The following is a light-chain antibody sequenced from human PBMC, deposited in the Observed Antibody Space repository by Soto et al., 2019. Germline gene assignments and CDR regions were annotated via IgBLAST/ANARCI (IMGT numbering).Light chain of an antibody. Sequence: QSALTQPASVSGSPGQSITISCTGTSSDIGSYNYVSWYQQYPGKAPKLMVYDVSNRPSGVSNRFSGSKSGNTASLTISGLQAEDEADYYCSSFTTSSTLFGGGTKLPVL. V-gene: IGLV2-14*01. CDR1: SSDIGSYNY. CDR3: SSFTTSSTL. J-gene: IGLJ2*01. CDR2: DVS.